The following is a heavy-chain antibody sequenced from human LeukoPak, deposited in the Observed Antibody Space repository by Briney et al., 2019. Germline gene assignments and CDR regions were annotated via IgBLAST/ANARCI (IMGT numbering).Heavy chain of an antibody. CDR2: IYPGDSDT. D-gene: IGHD3-22*01. V-gene: IGHV5-51*01. CDR1: GYSFTSYW. Sequence: PGESLKIACKGSGYSFTSYWIGWVRQMPGKGLEWMGIIYPGDSDTRYSPSFQGQVTISADKSISTAYLQWSSLKASDTAMYYCARSGYYYDSSGYYQYDYWGQGTLVTVSS. J-gene: IGHJ4*02. CDR3: ARSGYYYDSSGYYQYDY.